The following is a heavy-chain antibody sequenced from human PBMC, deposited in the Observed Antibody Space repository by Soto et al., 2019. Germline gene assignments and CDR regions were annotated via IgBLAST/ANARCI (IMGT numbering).Heavy chain of an antibody. D-gene: IGHD1-26*01. CDR3: ARYSGSYPSYYFDY. J-gene: IGHJ4*02. CDR1: GITFSSYA. Sequence: GGSLRLSCAASGITFSSYAMSWVRQAPGKGLEWVSAISGSGGSTYYADSVKGRFTISRDNSKNTLYLQMNSLRAEDAAVYFCARYSGSYPSYYFDYWGQGTLVTVSS. V-gene: IGHV3-23*01. CDR2: ISGSGGST.